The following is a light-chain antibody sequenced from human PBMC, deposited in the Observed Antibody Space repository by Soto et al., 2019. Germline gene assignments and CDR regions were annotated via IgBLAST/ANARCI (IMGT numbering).Light chain of an antibody. J-gene: IGKJ1*01. CDR1: QSVLYSSNNKNY. Sequence: DIVMTQSPDSLAVSLGERATINCKSSQSVLYSSNNKNYLAWYQQKPGQPPKLLIYWASTRESRVPDRFSGSGYATDFTRTISSLQAADFEVYYCAQYYSLWKFGQGTKVEIK. CDR3: AQYYSLWK. CDR2: WAS. V-gene: IGKV4-1*01.